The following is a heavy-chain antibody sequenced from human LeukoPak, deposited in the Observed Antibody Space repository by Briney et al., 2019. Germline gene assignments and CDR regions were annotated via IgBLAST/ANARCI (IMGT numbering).Heavy chain of an antibody. CDR2: MCYSGAT. Sequence: NPSETLSLTCTVSGDSISSNNCFWGWIRQPPGKGLEWIGSMCYSGATYYNPPLKSRVTMSVDTSKKQFSLKLSSVTAADTAVYYCARQGDFWSGSPYYYYMDVWGKGTTVTVSS. J-gene: IGHJ6*03. CDR3: ARQGDFWSGSPYYYYMDV. CDR1: GDSISSNNCF. D-gene: IGHD3-3*01. V-gene: IGHV4-39*07.